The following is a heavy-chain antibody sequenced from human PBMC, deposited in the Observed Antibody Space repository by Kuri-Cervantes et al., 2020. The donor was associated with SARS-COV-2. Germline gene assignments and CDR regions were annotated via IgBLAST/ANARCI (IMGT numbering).Heavy chain of an antibody. CDR2: IYTSGST. CDR3: AGVRGSGPIDY. J-gene: IGHJ4*02. CDR1: GGSISSYN. Sequence: SETLSLTCTVSGGSISSYNWSWNRQPAGKGLEWSGRIYTSGSTNYNPSLKGQVTMSVDTSKNQFSLTLSSVSDADTGVYYCAGVRGSGPIDYWGQGTLVTVSS. V-gene: IGHV4-4*07. D-gene: IGHD6-19*01.